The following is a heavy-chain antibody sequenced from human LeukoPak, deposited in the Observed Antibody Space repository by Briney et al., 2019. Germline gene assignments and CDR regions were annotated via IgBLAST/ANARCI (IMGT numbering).Heavy chain of an antibody. CDR1: GYTFTGYY. Sequence: GASVKVSCKASGYTFTGYYMHWVRQAPGQGLEWMGWINPNSGGTNYAQKFQGWVTMTRDTSISTAYMELSRLRSDDTAVYYCARGGGLAAAGISPYNWFDPWGQGTLVTVSS. D-gene: IGHD6-13*01. CDR2: INPNSGGT. J-gene: IGHJ5*02. V-gene: IGHV1-2*04. CDR3: ARGGGLAAAGISPYNWFDP.